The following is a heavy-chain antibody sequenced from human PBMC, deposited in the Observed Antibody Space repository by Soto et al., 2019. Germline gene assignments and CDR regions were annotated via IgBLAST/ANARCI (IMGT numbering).Heavy chain of an antibody. Sequence: GGSLRLSCAASGFTFSSYGMHWVRQAPGKGLEWVAVISYDGSNKYYADSVKGRFTISRDNSKNTLYLQMNSLRAEDTAVYYCAKGLGGWYTPVPWFDPWGQGTLVTVSS. D-gene: IGHD6-19*01. CDR2: ISYDGSNK. J-gene: IGHJ5*02. CDR1: GFTFSSYG. CDR3: AKGLGGWYTPVPWFDP. V-gene: IGHV3-30*18.